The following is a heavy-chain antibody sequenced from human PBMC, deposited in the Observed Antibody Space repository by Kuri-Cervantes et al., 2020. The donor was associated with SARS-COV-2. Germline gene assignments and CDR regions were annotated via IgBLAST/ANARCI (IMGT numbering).Heavy chain of an antibody. J-gene: IGHJ6*02. CDR3: AREGAPSTIFGVVTTYYYYAMDV. CDR2: IWYDGSNK. V-gene: IGHV3-33*01. Sequence: GGSLRLSCAASGFTFSSYGMHWVRQAPGKGLEWVAVIWYDGSNKYYADSVKGRFTISRDNSKNTLYLQMNSLRAEDTAIYYCAREGAPSTIFGVVTTYYYYAMDVWGQGTTVTVSS. D-gene: IGHD3-3*01. CDR1: GFTFSSYG.